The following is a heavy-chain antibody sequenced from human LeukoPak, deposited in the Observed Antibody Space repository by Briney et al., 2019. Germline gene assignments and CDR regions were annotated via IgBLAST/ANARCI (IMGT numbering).Heavy chain of an antibody. D-gene: IGHD1-20*01. Sequence: SETLSLTCTVSGGSISSSSYYWSWIRQPAGKGLEWIGRIYTSGSTKYNPSLKGRVTISVDTSKNQFSLKLNSVTAADTAVYYCARGVTVTTWDPWFDTWGQGTLVTVSS. CDR2: IYTSGST. J-gene: IGHJ5*02. CDR3: ARGVTVTTWDPWFDT. V-gene: IGHV4-61*02. CDR1: GGSISSSSYY.